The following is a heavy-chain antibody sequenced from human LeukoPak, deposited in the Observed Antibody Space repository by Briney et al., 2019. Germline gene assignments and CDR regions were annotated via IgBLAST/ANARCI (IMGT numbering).Heavy chain of an antibody. D-gene: IGHD5-24*01. CDR1: GFTFSSYG. J-gene: IGHJ6*02. CDR2: IRYDGSNK. CDR3: VNRDGGWLQSSGMDV. Sequence: GGSLRLSCAASGFTFSSYGMHWVRQAPGKGLEWVAFIRYDGSNKYYADSVKGRFTISRDNSKNTLYLQMHNLRAEDTAIYYCVNRDGGWLQSSGMDVWGQGTAVTVSS. V-gene: IGHV3-30*02.